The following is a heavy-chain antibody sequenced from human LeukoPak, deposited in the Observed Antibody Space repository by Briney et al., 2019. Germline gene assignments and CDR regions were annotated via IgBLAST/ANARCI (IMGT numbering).Heavy chain of an antibody. D-gene: IGHD2-8*01. CDR2: INHSGST. CDR3: ARGPTDIVLMVYAITRGKNWFDP. Sequence: SETLSLTCAVYGGSFSGYYWSWIRQPPGKGLEWIGEINHSGSTNYNPSLKSRVTISVDTSKNQFSLKLSSVTAADTAVYYCARGPTDIVLMVYAITRGKNWFDPWGQGTLVTVSS. CDR1: GGSFSGYY. V-gene: IGHV4-34*01. J-gene: IGHJ5*02.